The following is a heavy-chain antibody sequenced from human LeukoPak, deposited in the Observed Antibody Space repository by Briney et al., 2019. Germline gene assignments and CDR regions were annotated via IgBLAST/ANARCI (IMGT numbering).Heavy chain of an antibody. CDR2: INWDSGSI. Sequence: PGGSLRLYCAASGFTFDDYAMHWVRQAPGKGLEWVSGINWDSGSIAYGDSVKGRFTISRDNAKNSVELQMNSLRVEDTALYYCAKSLREVIAVIDSWGQGTLVTVSS. D-gene: IGHD6-19*01. V-gene: IGHV3-9*01. CDR1: GFTFDDYA. J-gene: IGHJ4*02. CDR3: AKSLREVIAVIDS.